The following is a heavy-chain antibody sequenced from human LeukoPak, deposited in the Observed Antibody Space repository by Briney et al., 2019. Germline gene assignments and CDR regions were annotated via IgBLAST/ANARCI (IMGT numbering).Heavy chain of an antibody. CDR1: GGTFSSYA. D-gene: IGHD5-18*01. V-gene: IGHV1-69*04. CDR2: IIPILGIA. J-gene: IGHJ6*02. Sequence: SVKVSCKASGGTFSSYAISWVRQAPGQGLEWMGRIIPILGIANYAQKFQGRVTITADKSTSTAYMELSSLRSEDTAVYYCAREGSANSYGLYYYGMDVWGQGTTVTVSS. CDR3: AREGSANSYGLYYYGMDV.